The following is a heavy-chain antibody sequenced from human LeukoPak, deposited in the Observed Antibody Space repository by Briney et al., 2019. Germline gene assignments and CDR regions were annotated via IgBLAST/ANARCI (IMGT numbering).Heavy chain of an antibody. J-gene: IGHJ4*02. Sequence: PGGSLRLSCAASGFSVSSNYMSWVRQAPGKGLEWVSVLYPGGSTYYADSVKGRFTISRDNSKNTLYLQMNSLRAEDTAIYYCAKDSYYYDTTGYDYFDYWGQGTLVTVSS. V-gene: IGHV3-53*01. D-gene: IGHD3-22*01. CDR3: AKDSYYYDTTGYDYFDY. CDR1: GFSVSSNY. CDR2: LYPGGST.